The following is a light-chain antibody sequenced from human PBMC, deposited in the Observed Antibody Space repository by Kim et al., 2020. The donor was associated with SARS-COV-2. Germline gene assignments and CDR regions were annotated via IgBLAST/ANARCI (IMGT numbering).Light chain of an antibody. Sequence: CAGGRAGRGGRASQSVGSNVAWYQQKPGQAPRLLIYGASTRATDIPARFSGSGSGTEFTLIISSLQSEDLADYFCQQYDDWPPWTFGQGTKVDIK. CDR3: QQYDDWPPWT. CDR1: QSVGSN. CDR2: GAS. J-gene: IGKJ1*01. V-gene: IGKV3-15*01.